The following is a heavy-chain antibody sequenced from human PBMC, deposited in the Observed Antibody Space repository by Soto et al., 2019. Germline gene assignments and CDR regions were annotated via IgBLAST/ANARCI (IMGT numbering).Heavy chain of an antibody. J-gene: IGHJ5*02. V-gene: IGHV1-2*02. CDR2: INPNSGGT. Sequence: ASVKVSCKASGYTFTGYYMHWVRQAPGQGLEWMGWINPNSGGTNYAQKFQGRVTMTRDTSISTAYMELSRLRSDDTAVYYCARRGTYYDFWSGFQNWFDPCGQRTLVTVSS. CDR1: GYTFTGYY. D-gene: IGHD3-3*01. CDR3: ARRGTYYDFWSGFQNWFDP.